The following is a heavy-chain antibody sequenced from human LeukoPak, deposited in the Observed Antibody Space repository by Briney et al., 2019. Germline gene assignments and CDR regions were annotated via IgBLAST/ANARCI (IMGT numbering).Heavy chain of an antibody. J-gene: IGHJ4*02. CDR2: ISYDGSNK. Sequence: SGGSLRLSCAASGFTFSSYGMHWVRQAPGKGLEWVAVISYDGSNKYYADSVKGRFTISRDNSKNTLYLQTNSLRAEDTALYYCARNDRYSSSPRYYFDYWGQGTLVTVSS. CDR3: ARNDRYSSSPRYYFDY. V-gene: IGHV3-30*03. D-gene: IGHD6-13*01. CDR1: GFTFSSYG.